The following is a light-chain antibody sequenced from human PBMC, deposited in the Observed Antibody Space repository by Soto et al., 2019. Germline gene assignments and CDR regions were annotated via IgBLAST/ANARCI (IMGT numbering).Light chain of an antibody. CDR1: QGISSY. J-gene: IGKJ1*01. CDR2: AAS. V-gene: IGKV1-9*01. CDR3: QQLNSYPRT. Sequence: DIHMTRSPCSLSACIGDRIRITCRASQGISSYLAWYEQKPGKAPKXLIYAASTLQSGVPSRFSGSGSGTEFTLTISSLKPEDFETYYCQQLNSYPRTFGQGTKVDIK.